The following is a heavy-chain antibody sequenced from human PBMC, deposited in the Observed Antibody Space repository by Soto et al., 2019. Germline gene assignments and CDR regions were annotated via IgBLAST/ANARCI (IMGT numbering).Heavy chain of an antibody. CDR1: GFTFSSYW. Sequence: GGSLRLSCAASGFTFSSYWMSWVRQAPGKGLEWVANIKQDGSEKYYVDSVKGRFTISRDNAKNSLYLQMNSLRAEDTAVYYCARDHNSGWYHYFDYWGQGTLVTVSS. D-gene: IGHD6-19*01. V-gene: IGHV3-7*01. J-gene: IGHJ4*02. CDR3: ARDHNSGWYHYFDY. CDR2: IKQDGSEK.